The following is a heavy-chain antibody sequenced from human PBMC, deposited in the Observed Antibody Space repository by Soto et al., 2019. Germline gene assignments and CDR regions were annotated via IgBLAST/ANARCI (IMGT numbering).Heavy chain of an antibody. D-gene: IGHD3-10*01. Sequence: KPSETLSLTCTVSGGSISSGGYYWSWIRQHPGKGLEWIGYIYYSGSTYYNPSLKSRVTISVDTSKNQFSLKLSSVTAADTAVYYCARVRSRITMVRGVIDGMDVWGQGTTVTVSS. J-gene: IGHJ6*02. CDR2: IYYSGST. V-gene: IGHV4-31*03. CDR1: GGSISSGGYY. CDR3: ARVRSRITMVRGVIDGMDV.